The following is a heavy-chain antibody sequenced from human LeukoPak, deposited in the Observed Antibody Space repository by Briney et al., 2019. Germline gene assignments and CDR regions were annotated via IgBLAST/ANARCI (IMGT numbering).Heavy chain of an antibody. V-gene: IGHV1-18*01. CDR1: GYTFTCYG. CDR2: ISAYNGNT. Sequence: WASVKVSCKASGYTFTCYGISWVQQAPGQGLEWMGWISAYNGNTNYAQKLQGRVTMTTDTSTSTAYMELRSLRSDDTAVYYCARYVVVPAARDDAFDIWGQGTMVTVSS. J-gene: IGHJ3*02. CDR3: ARYVVVPAARDDAFDI. D-gene: IGHD2-2*01.